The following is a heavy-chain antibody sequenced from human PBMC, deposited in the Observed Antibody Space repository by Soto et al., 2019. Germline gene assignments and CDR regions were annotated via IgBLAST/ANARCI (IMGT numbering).Heavy chain of an antibody. V-gene: IGHV1-3*01. Sequence: ASVKVSCKASGYSFTNYVIHWVRQAPGQRLEWMGGINADNGNTKYSQKFQGRVTMTRNTSISTAYMELSSLKTEDTAVYYCTRPKNELRFYSYNGIDVWGQGTTVTVSS. D-gene: IGHD5-12*01. CDR2: INADNGNT. CDR1: GYSFTNYV. CDR3: TRPKNELRFYSYNGIDV. J-gene: IGHJ6*02.